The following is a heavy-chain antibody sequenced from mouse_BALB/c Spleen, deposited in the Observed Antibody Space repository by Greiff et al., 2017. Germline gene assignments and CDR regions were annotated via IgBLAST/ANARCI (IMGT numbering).Heavy chain of an antibody. CDR3: ARGIYYGYDVGVWYFDV. CDR1: GYSITSDYA. D-gene: IGHD2-2*01. Sequence: EVQGVESGPGLVKPSQSLSLTCTVTGYSITSDYAWNWIRQFPGNKLEWMGYISYSGSTSYNPSLKSRISITRDTSKNQFFLQLNSVTTEDTATYYCARGIYYGYDVGVWYFDVWGAGTTVTVSS. J-gene: IGHJ1*01. CDR2: ISYSGST. V-gene: IGHV3-2*02.